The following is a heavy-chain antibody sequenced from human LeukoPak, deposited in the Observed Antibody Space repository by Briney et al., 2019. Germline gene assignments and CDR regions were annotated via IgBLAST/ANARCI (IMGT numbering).Heavy chain of an antibody. CDR2: IRSKAYGGTT. CDR1: GFTFGDYA. CDR3: TRALGYCSGGSCYYYGMDV. V-gene: IGHV3-49*04. J-gene: IGHJ6*04. D-gene: IGHD2-15*01. Sequence: GGSLRLSCTASGFTFGDYAMSWVRQAPGKGLEWVGFIRSKAYGGTTEYAASVKGRFTISRDDSKSFAYLQMNSLKTEDTAVYYCTRALGYCSGGSCYYYGMDVWGKGTTVTVSS.